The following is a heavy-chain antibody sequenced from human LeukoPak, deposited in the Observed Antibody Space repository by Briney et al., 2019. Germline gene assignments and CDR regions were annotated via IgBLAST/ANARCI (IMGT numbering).Heavy chain of an antibody. J-gene: IGHJ4*02. CDR2: IYYSGST. V-gene: IGHV4-39*01. CDR1: GGSISSSSHY. D-gene: IGHD6-13*01. CDR3: ARNASIAAAGNGGRYFDY. Sequence: SETLSLTCTVSGGSISSSSHYWGWIRQPPWKGLEWIGSIYYSGSTSYNPSLKSRVTISVDTSKNEFSLSLSSVAAADTAVYYCARNASIAAAGNGGRYFDYWGQGTLVTVSS.